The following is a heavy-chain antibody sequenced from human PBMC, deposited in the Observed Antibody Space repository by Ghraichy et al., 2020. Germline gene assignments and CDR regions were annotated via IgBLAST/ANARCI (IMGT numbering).Heavy chain of an antibody. CDR3: ARSPRYSSSWYNWYFDL. V-gene: IGHV4-39*01. CDR1: GGSISSSSYY. Sequence: SQTLSLTCTVSGGSISSSSYYWGWIRQPPGKGLEWIGSIYYSGSTYYNPSLKSRVTISVDTSKNQFSLKLSSVTAADTAVYYCARSPRYSSSWYNWYFDLWGRGTLVTVSS. CDR2: IYYSGST. D-gene: IGHD6-13*01. J-gene: IGHJ2*01.